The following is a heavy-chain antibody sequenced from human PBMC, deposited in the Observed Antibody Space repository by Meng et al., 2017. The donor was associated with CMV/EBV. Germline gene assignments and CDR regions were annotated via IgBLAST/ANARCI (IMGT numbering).Heavy chain of an antibody. V-gene: IGHV3-30*02. J-gene: IGHJ4*02. Sequence: VELGGGVVQPGGALRLSCAASGFTFSSSAMHWVRQPPGKGLEWVSFIAHDGSAKTYTDSVKGRFTISRDDSENTVYLEMNSLRVEDTAVYYCAKDLYYSFDYWGQGTLVTVSS. CDR1: GFTFSSSA. CDR3: AKDLYYSFDY. CDR2: IAHDGSAK. D-gene: IGHD2-8*01.